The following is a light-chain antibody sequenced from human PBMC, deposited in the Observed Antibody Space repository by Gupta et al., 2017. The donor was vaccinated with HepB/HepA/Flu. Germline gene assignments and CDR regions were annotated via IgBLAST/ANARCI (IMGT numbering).Light chain of an antibody. CDR2: DAS. CDR1: QSVSKNN. CDR3: QQEGSGPIT. V-gene: IGKV3D-20*01. J-gene: IGKJ3*01. Sequence: EIVLTQSPATLSLSPGESATLSCGASQSVSKNNLAWYQHKPGRAPRLLIYDASSRATGIPDRFSGSGSGTYFTLTISRLEPEDLAVYFCQQEGSGPITFGPGTKVDIK.